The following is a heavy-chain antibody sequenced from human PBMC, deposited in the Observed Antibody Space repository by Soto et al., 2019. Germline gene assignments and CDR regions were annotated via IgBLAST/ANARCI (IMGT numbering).Heavy chain of an antibody. V-gene: IGHV3-30-3*01. CDR3: ARAFSTSTFFIDS. D-gene: IGHD2-2*01. CDR2: ISSDGNNK. CDR1: GFTFSSSA. Sequence: QVQLVESGGGAVHPGRSLTVSCAASGFTFSSSAMHWFRQAPGKGLEWVAVISSDGNNKFYADFVEGRFSISRDNSKNKLYLEVNSLTTEDTAVYYCARAFSTSTFFIDSWGRGTPVTVSS. J-gene: IGHJ5*01.